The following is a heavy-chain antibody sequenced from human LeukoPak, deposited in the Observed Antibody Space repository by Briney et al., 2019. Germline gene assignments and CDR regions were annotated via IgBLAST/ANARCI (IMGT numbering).Heavy chain of an antibody. Sequence: PGGSLRLSCAASGFTFDDYAMHWVRQAPGEGLEWVSGISWNSGSIGYADSVKGRFTISRDNAKNSLYLQMNSLRAEDTALYYCAKSLDYYGSGSYYPFDYWGQGTLVTVSS. V-gene: IGHV3-9*01. CDR1: GFTFDDYA. CDR2: ISWNSGSI. CDR3: AKSLDYYGSGSYYPFDY. J-gene: IGHJ4*02. D-gene: IGHD3-10*01.